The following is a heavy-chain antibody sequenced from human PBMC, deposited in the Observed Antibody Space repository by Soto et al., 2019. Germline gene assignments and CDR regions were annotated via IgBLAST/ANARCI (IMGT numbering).Heavy chain of an antibody. Sequence: ASVKVSCKASGYTFTMYGINCVLQSPGRGREWMGWINPGNGNTKYSQQFQGRVIIDRDTSTSTAYMELSSLRPEDTAVYYCARGGYFDSSNYLAYWGLGTLVTVSS. CDR3: ARGGYFDSSNYLAY. CDR2: INPGNGNT. D-gene: IGHD3-22*01. CDR1: GYTFTMYG. J-gene: IGHJ4*02. V-gene: IGHV1-3*01.